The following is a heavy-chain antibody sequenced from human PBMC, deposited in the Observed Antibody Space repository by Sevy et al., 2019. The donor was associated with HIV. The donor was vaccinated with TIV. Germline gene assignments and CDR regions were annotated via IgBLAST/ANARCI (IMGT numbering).Heavy chain of an antibody. CDR1: GLTVSSNY. CDR2: TYSGGNT. D-gene: IGHD5-18*01. CDR3: ARDDRGYSYGRFDY. Sequence: GGSLRLSCAASGLTVSSNYMSWVRQAPGKGLEWVSVTYSGGNTYYADSVKGRFTVSRDNSKNTLYLQMNSLRAEDTAVYYWARDDRGYSYGRFDYWGQGTLVTVSS. V-gene: IGHV3-66*01. J-gene: IGHJ4*02.